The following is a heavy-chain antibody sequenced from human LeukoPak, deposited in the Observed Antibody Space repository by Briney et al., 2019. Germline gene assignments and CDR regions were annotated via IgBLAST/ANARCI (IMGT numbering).Heavy chain of an antibody. Sequence: GGSLRLSCAASGFVFSSYAMNWVRQAPGKGLEWVSVIDASGSNIESADSVKGRFTISRDNSKNTLYLQMNSLRAEDTAVYYCAKTLHYYDSSGYYCSFDYWGQGTLVTVSS. CDR2: IDASGSNI. CDR1: GFVFSSYA. V-gene: IGHV3-23*05. D-gene: IGHD3-22*01. J-gene: IGHJ4*02. CDR3: AKTLHYYDSSGYYCSFDY.